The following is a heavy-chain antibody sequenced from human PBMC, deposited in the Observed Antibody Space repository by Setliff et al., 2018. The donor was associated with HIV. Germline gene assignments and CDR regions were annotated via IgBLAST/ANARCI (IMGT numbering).Heavy chain of an antibody. D-gene: IGHD2-15*01. CDR2: VHSNGFI. V-gene: IGHV4-61*09. Sequence: SETLSLTCDVSGVSINSGDYSWNWIRQPAGKRLEWIGHVHSNGFINYNSSLESRVDISVDTSTNQISLKVDSVTAADTAMYFCARGVVGSYYDYVNIYYHDYIDLWGKGTTVTVSS. J-gene: IGHJ6*03. CDR3: ARGVVGSYYDYVNIYYHDYIDL. CDR1: GVSINSGDYS.